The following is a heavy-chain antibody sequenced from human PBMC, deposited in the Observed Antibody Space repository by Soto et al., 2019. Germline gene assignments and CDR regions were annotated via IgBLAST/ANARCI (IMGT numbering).Heavy chain of an antibody. CDR3: ARGIRSTSFRYYYYYMDV. J-gene: IGHJ6*03. Sequence: GGSLRLSCAASGFTFSSYDMHWVRQATGKGLEWVSAIGTAGDTYYPGSVKGRFTISRENAKNSLYLQMNSLRAGDTAVYYCARGIRSTSFRYYYYYMDVWGKGTTVTVSS. CDR2: IGTAGDT. V-gene: IGHV3-13*01. D-gene: IGHD2-2*01. CDR1: GFTFSSYD.